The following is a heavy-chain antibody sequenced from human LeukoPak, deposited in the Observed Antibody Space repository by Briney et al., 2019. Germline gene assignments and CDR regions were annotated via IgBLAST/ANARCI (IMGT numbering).Heavy chain of an antibody. CDR3: ARARQSGGSCYGLDY. CDR1: GFTVSSNY. V-gene: IGHV3-66*02. J-gene: IGHJ4*02. Sequence: GGSLRLSCAASGFTVSSNYVSWVRQAPGKGLEWVSVIYSGGSTYYADSVKGRFTISRDNSKNTLYLQMNSLRAEDTAVYYCARARQSGGSCYGLDYWGQGTLVTVSS. CDR2: IYSGGST. D-gene: IGHD2-15*01.